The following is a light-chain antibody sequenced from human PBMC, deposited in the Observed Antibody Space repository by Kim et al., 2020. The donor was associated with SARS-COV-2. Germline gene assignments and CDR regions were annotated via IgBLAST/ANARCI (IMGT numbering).Light chain of an antibody. CDR3: QSYDNSLSGWV. V-gene: IGLV1-40*01. J-gene: IGLJ2*01. CDR2: VNN. Sequence: QRITSSCTGRSSNIGAGYDVPWYQQLPGTAPKLLIYVNNIRPSGVPDRFSGSKSGTSASLAITGLQAEDEADYYCQSYDNSLSGWVFGGGTQLTVL. CDR1: SSNIGAGYD.